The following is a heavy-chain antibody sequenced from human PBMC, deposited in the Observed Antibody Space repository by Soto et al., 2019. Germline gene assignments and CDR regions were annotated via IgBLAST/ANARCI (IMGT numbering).Heavy chain of an antibody. CDR2: IIPIFGTA. D-gene: IGHD3-22*01. J-gene: IGHJ5*02. V-gene: IGHV1-69*13. CDR3: ARDVPYDSRENNWFDP. CDR1: GGTFSSYA. Sequence: GASVKVSCKASGGTFSSYAISWVRQAPGQGLEWMGGIIPIFGTANYAQKFQGRVTITADESTSTAYMELSSLRSEDTAVYYCARDVPYDSRENNWFDPWGQGTLVTVSS.